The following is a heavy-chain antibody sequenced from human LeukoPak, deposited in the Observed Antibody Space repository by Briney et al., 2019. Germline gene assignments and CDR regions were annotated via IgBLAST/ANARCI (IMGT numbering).Heavy chain of an antibody. CDR1: GFTFDRFT. CDR3: AKEVDCPSDCLFFHS. Sequence: PGGSLRLSCAASGFTFDRFTIHWVRQTPGKGLEGVSLINRRGHTFYADSVKGRFTISRDNSRNSVFLQMNSLRPEDTALYHCAKEVDCPSDCLFFHSWGQGTLVTVSS. D-gene: IGHD2-21*02. V-gene: IGHV3-43*01. CDR2: INRRGHT. J-gene: IGHJ4*02.